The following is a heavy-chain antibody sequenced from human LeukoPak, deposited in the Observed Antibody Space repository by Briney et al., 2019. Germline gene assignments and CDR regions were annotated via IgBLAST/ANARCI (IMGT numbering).Heavy chain of an antibody. D-gene: IGHD3-22*01. CDR1: GFTFTDYY. CDR2: ISSSGTAT. CDR3: ARETMIVVVTFDY. Sequence: GGSLRLSCAASGFTFTDYYMNWIRQAPGKGLEWVLYISSSGTATHYADSVRGRFTISRDNSKNTLYLQMNSLRAEDTAVYYCARETMIVVVTFDYWGQEPWSPSPQ. V-gene: IGHV3-11*04. J-gene: IGHJ4*01.